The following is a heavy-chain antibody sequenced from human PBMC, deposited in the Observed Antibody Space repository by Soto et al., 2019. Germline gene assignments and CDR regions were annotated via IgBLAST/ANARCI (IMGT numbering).Heavy chain of an antibody. CDR1: GFTFSSYA. CDR2: ISGSGGST. Sequence: GGSLRLSYAASGFTFSSYAKSWVRQAPGKGLEWVSAISGSGGSTYYADSVKGRFTLSRDNSKNTLYRQMNSLRAEDTAVYYCAKDHRVETAVAGSPHYYYYHGMDVWGPGTTVTASS. D-gene: IGHD6-19*01. V-gene: IGHV3-23*01. J-gene: IGHJ6*02. CDR3: AKDHRVETAVAGSPHYYYYHGMDV.